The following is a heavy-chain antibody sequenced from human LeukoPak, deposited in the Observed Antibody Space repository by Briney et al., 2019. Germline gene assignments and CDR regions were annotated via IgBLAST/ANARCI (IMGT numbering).Heavy chain of an antibody. Sequence: GGSLRLSCAASGFTFDDYAMHWVRQAPGKGLEWVSLISGDGGSTYYADSVKGRFTISGDNSKNSLYLQMNSLRTEDTALYYCAKDFSRGYSYGYVDYWGQGTLVTVSS. CDR1: GFTFDDYA. CDR3: AKDFSRGYSYGYVDY. D-gene: IGHD5-18*01. J-gene: IGHJ4*02. V-gene: IGHV3-43*02. CDR2: ISGDGGST.